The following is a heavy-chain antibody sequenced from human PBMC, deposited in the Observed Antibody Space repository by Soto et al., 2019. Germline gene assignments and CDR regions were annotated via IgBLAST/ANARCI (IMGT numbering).Heavy chain of an antibody. CDR3: TTGLLMVRGVMTDN. CDR1: GVTFSNAW. D-gene: IGHD3-10*01. J-gene: IGHJ4*02. CDR2: IKSKNDGGTA. V-gene: IGHV3-15*07. Sequence: EVQLVESGGGLVKPGGSLRLSCEASGVTFSNAWMKWVRQAPGEGLEWVGRIKSKNDGGTADYAAPVKGRFTISRDDSKNTLYLQMNSLKTEDTAVYYCTTGLLMVRGVMTDNWGQGTLVTVSS.